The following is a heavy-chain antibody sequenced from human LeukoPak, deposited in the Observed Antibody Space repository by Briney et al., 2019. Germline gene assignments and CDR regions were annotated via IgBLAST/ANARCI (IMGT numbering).Heavy chain of an antibody. V-gene: IGHV3-74*01. CDR1: GFTVSSNY. Sequence: PGGSLRLSCAASGFTVSSNYMSWVRQAPGKGLVWVSRINSDGRTTTYADSVKGRFTISRDNAKNTLYLQMNSLRAEDTAVYYCAMIKEGWGQGTLVTVSS. CDR2: INSDGRTT. J-gene: IGHJ4*02. D-gene: IGHD3-22*01. CDR3: AMIKEG.